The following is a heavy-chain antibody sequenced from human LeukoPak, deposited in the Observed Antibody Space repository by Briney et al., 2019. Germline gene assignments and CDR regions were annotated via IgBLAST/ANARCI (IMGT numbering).Heavy chain of an antibody. CDR2: MNPNSGNT. CDR1: GYTLTSYD. CDR3: ARGLGCSSTSCYEAYYYGMDV. V-gene: IGHV1-8*01. J-gene: IGHJ6*02. D-gene: IGHD2-2*01. Sequence: ASVKVSCKATGYTLTSYDINWVRQATGQGLEWMGWMNPNSGNTGYAQKFQGRVTMTRNTSISTAYMELSSLRSEDTAVYYCARGLGCSSTSCYEAYYYGMDVWGQGTTVTVSS.